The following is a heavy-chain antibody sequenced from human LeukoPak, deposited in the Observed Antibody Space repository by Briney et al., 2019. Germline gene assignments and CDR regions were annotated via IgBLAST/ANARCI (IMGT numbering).Heavy chain of an antibody. CDR3: EYCGVPHTILPNWFAP. J-gene: IGHJ5*02. V-gene: IGHV1-18*01. CDR2: IGADNANT. D-gene: IGHD2-15*01. CDR1: GYTFLSYG. Sequence: GASVNVSCKASGYTFLSYGFSWVRQAPGQGLEWMGWIGADNANTIYAQKLQGRVAMTADTSTSTAYMELRNLTSDDTAVYYGEYCGVPHTILPNWFAPWGQGTLVTVSS.